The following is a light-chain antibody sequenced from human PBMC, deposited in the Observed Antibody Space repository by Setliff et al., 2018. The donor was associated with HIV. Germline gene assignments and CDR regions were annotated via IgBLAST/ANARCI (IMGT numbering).Light chain of an antibody. CDR1: HSNIGTNT. CDR3: VSWDDSPV. J-gene: IGLJ3*02. CDR2: SDH. V-gene: IGLV1-44*01. Sequence: QSVLTQPPSASGTPGQRVTISCSGSHSNIGTNTVTWYQQLPGTAPKLLIYSDHRRPSGVPDRFSASKSGTSASLAISGLQSEDEADYYCVSWDDSPVFGGGTKVTVL.